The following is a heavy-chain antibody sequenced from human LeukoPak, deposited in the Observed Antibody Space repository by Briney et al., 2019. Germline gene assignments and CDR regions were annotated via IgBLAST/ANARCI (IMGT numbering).Heavy chain of an antibody. V-gene: IGHV3-23*01. Sequence: RGGLRVSCAACRFTLTNSAINWVPPAPRSGLWWVSSISGGGETTYYADSAKGRFTISRDNSQNTLYLQMNSLRAEDTAVYYCARDYADYVGYFFFDYWGQGTLVTVSS. CDR3: ARDYADYVGYFFFDY. J-gene: IGHJ4*02. CDR2: ISGGGETT. CDR1: RFTLTNSA. D-gene: IGHD4-17*01.